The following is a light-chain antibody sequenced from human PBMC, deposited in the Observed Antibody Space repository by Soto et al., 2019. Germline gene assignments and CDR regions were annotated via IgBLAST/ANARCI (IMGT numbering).Light chain of an antibody. Sequence: EVVMTQSPATLSVSPGERATLSCRASQSISTNLAWYQQRVGQAPRLLIYGASTRATGVPARFSGSGSGTDFTPPIRSLHSEDLAVNHCQQDAHWPPLTFGAGTRVDIK. CDR2: GAS. CDR3: QQDAHWPPLT. J-gene: IGKJ3*01. V-gene: IGKV3-15*01. CDR1: QSISTN.